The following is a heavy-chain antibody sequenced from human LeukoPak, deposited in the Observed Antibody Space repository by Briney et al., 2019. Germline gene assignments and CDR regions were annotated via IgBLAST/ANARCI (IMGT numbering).Heavy chain of an antibody. J-gene: IGHJ4*02. CDR2: IYSSGST. V-gene: IGHV4-4*07. D-gene: IGHD6-13*01. Sequence: SETLSLTCSVSGGSISSYYWSWVRQPAGKGLEWTGRIYSSGSTNYNPSLNSRVTMSVDTSNNQFSLRLTSVTAADTAVHYCARGTTAAAGIFDCWGQGTLVTVSS. CDR3: ARGTTAAAGIFDC. CDR1: GGSISSYY.